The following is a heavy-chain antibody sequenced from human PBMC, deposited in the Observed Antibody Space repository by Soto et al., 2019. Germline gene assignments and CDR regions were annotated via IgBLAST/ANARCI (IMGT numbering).Heavy chain of an antibody. CDR1: GFTLSNYD. CDR3: AKGPHSPSLYYYMDV. J-gene: IGHJ6*03. Sequence: EVQLVESGGGLVQPGGSLRLSCAASGFTLSNYDMHWVRQATGKGLEWVAALSYAGDTYYPGDVKGRFTVSRESAKKSLYLQMNSLTAGDTAVYYCAKGPHSPSLYYYMDVWGKGTTVTGSS. V-gene: IGHV3-13*01. CDR2: LSYAGDT.